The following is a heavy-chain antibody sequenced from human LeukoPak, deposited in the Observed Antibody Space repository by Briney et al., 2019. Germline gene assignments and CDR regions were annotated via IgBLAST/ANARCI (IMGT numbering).Heavy chain of an antibody. CDR3: ASGDYGNPPDF. Sequence: HTGGSLRLSCAASGFTFSSYDMHWVRQATGKGLEWVSVIGTSGDTYYPGSVKGRFTISRENAKNSLYLQMNSLGVGDTAVYYCASGDYGNPPDFWGQGTLVTVSS. J-gene: IGHJ4*02. CDR1: GFTFSSYD. CDR2: IGTSGDT. V-gene: IGHV3-13*04. D-gene: IGHD4/OR15-4a*01.